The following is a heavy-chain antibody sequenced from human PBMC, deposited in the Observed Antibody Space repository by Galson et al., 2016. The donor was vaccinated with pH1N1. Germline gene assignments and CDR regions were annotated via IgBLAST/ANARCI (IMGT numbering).Heavy chain of an antibody. CDR3: AQREVMITNAFYF. CDR1: GFSISSSGMG. V-gene: IGHV2-5*02. D-gene: IGHD3-16*01. CDR2: IYWDDDK. J-gene: IGHJ3*01. Sequence: PALVKPTQTLTLTCTFSGFSISSSGMGVGWIRQPPGKALEWLAVIYWDDDKRYSPSLKSRLTITKDTSKNHVVLTMTNMDPMDTATYYCAQREVMITNAFYFWGQGTMVTVSS.